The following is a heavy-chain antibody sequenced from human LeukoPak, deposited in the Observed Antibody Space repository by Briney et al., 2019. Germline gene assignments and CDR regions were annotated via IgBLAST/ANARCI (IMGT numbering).Heavy chain of an antibody. Sequence: SETLSLTCTVSGGSISSSSCYWGWIRQPPGKGLEWIGSIYYSGSTYYNPSLKSRVTISVDTSKNQFSLKLSSVTAADTAVYYCARLDIVVVVAAHNWFDPWGQGTLVTVSS. D-gene: IGHD2-15*01. V-gene: IGHV4-39*01. CDR3: ARLDIVVVVAAHNWFDP. J-gene: IGHJ5*02. CDR1: GGSISSSSCY. CDR2: IYYSGST.